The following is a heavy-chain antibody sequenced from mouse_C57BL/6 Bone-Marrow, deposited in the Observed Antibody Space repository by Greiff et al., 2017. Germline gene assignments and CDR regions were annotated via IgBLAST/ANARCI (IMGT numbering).Heavy chain of an antibody. V-gene: IGHV5-12*01. CDR1: GFTFSDYY. D-gene: IGHD2-1*01. J-gene: IGHJ4*01. CDR2: ISNGGGST. Sequence: EVQVVESGGGLVQPGGSLKLSCAASGFTFSDYYMYWVRQTPEKRLEWVAYISNGGGSTYYPDTVKGRFTISRDNAKNTLYLQMSRLKSEDTAMYYGARHGNYEGGAMDYWGQGTSVTVAS. CDR3: ARHGNYEGGAMDY.